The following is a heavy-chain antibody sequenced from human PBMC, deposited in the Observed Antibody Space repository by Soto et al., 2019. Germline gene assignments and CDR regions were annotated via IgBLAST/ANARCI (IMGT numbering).Heavy chain of an antibody. CDR3: AKDFDHARYYYYGMDV. Sequence: QVQLVQSGAEVKKPGASVKVSCKASGYTFTSYGISWVRQAPGQGLEWMGWISAYNGNTNYAQKLQGRVTMTTDTSTSTAYMELRSLRSDDTAVYYCAKDFDHARYYYYGMDVWGQGTTVTVSS. CDR2: ISAYNGNT. CDR1: GYTFTSYG. J-gene: IGHJ6*02. V-gene: IGHV1-18*04. D-gene: IGHD2-8*01.